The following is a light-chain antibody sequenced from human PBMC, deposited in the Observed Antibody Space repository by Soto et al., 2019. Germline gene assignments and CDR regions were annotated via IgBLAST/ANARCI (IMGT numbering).Light chain of an antibody. CDR2: TSS. J-gene: IGKJ1*01. V-gene: IGKV1-39*01. CDR1: QTINKY. Sequence: DIQMTQSPSSLSASVGDRVTITCRASQTINKYLNWYQQKAGKAPKLLIYTSSTLPSGVPSRFSGSRPGTNFTLTISSLQPEDVATYYSQQSYNTPQTFGQATTV. CDR3: QQSYNTPQT.